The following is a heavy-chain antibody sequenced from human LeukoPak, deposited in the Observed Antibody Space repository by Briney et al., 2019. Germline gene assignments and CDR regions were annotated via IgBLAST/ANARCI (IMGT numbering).Heavy chain of an antibody. V-gene: IGHV1-24*01. CDR3: ATDLASSGYWYAFDI. CDR2: FDPEDGET. Sequence: GASVKVSCEVSGYTLTELSMHWVRQAPGKGLEWMGGFDPEDGETIYAQKFQGRVTMTEDTSTDTAYMELSSLRSEDTAVYYCATDLASSGYWYAFDIWGQGTMVTVSS. J-gene: IGHJ3*02. D-gene: IGHD3-22*01. CDR1: GYTLTELS.